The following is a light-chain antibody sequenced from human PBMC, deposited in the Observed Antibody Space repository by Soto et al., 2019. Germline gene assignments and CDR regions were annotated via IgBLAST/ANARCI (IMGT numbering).Light chain of an antibody. V-gene: IGLV2-23*01. CDR2: EGT. J-gene: IGLJ1*01. CDR3: CSYVGSSTYV. CDR1: SSDVGTYNL. Sequence: QSVLTQPASVSGSPGQSITISCTGTSSDVGTYNLVSWYQQHPGKAPKRMVYEGTKRPSGVSNRFSGSKSGNTASLTISGLQAEDEADYYCCSYVGSSTYVFGTGTKVTVL.